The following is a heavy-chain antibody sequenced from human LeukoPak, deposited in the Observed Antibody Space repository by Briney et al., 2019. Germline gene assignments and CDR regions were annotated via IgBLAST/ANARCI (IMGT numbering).Heavy chain of an antibody. D-gene: IGHD5-24*01. CDR3: ARRSGRRYEY. J-gene: IGHJ4*02. V-gene: IGHV3-48*03. Sequence: GGALRLSCAASGFTFGRYEMNWVRHAPGRGLEWVSHISGGGESTVYQDAVKGRFTISRDNAKNSLYLQMNSLRVEDTGVYYCARRSGRRYEYWGQGVLVTVSP. CDR1: GFTFGRYE. CDR2: ISGGGEST.